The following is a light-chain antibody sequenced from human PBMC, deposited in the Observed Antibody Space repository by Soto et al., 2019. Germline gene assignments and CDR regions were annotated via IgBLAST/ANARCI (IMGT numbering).Light chain of an antibody. V-gene: IGLV2-8*01. CDR3: SSYVTGDSLI. J-gene: IGLJ2*01. CDR1: SSDVGGHDY. CDR2: EVN. Sequence: QSALTQPPSASGSPGQSVTISCTGTSSDVGGHDYVSWYQQHPGKAPKLMIYEVNKRPSGIPDRFSGSKSGNTASLTVSGLQAEDEADYYCSSYVTGDSLIFGGGTKVTVL.